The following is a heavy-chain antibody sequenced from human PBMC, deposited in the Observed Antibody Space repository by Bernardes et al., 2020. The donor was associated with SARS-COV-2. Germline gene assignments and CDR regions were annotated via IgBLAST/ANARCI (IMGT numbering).Heavy chain of an antibody. V-gene: IGHV3-72*01. J-gene: IGHJ4*02. CDR1: GFIFSDHY. CDR2: TNNKAHSYTT. D-gene: IGHD3-10*01. CDR3: VVWMWGSINY. Sequence: GSSLRVSCGVSGFIFSDHYMAWVRQATGKGLEWVGRTNNKAHSYTTDYAASVKGRFFISRDDSKNSLYLQMNSLKTEDTALYYCVVWMWGSINYWGRGTLVTVSS.